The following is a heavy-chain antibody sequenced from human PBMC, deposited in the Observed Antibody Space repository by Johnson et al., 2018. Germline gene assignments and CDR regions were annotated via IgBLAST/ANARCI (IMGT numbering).Heavy chain of an antibody. D-gene: IGHD2-2*01. CDR3: ANGHLVGGGIAEFHQ. V-gene: IGHV3-30*18. CDR1: GFIFSSYD. CDR2: ISYDGRKR. J-gene: IGHJ1*01. Sequence: LVQSGGGVVQPGTSLRLSCAASGFIFSSYDMHWVRQVPGKGLEWVSGISYDGRKRHYADSMKGRLTISRENSKTTVYLQMDSLRGEDTAMYYCANGHLVGGGIAEFHQWGQGTLVTVSS.